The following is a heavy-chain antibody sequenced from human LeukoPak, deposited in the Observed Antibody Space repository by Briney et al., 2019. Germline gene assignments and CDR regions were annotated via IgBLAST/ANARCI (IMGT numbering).Heavy chain of an antibody. CDR1: GYTFTYYY. J-gene: IGHJ6*03. CDR2: INPSGGST. V-gene: IGHV1-46*01. Sequence: ASVKVSCKASGYTFTYYYIHWVRQAPGQGLEWMGWINPSGGSTSYAQKFQGRVTMTRDMSTSTVYMELSSLRSEDTAVYYCARIPYYYSYMDVWGKGTTVTVSS. CDR3: ARIPYYYSYMDV.